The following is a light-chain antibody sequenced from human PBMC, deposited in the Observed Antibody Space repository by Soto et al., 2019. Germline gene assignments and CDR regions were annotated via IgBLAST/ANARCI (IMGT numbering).Light chain of an antibody. Sequence: QSVLTQPASVSGSPGQSITISCTGTSNTYNYVSWYQQHPGKAPKLMIYDVNNRPSGVSNRFSGSKSGNTASLTISGLQAEDEADYYCSSYTSSSTLFGGGTKLTVL. CDR3: SSYTSSSTL. V-gene: IGLV2-14*01. J-gene: IGLJ2*01. CDR1: SNTYNY. CDR2: DVN.